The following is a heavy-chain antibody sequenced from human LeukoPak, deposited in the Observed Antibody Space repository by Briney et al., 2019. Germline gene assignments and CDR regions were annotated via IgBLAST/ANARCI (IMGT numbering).Heavy chain of an antibody. V-gene: IGHV3-48*01. Sequence: GGSLRLSCAASGFTFSSYSMNWVRQAPGKGLEWVSYISTSSSTIYYADSVKGRFTISRDNAKNSLYLQMNYLRAEDTAVYYCARGGDFSGRFDPWGRGTLVTVSS. J-gene: IGHJ5*02. D-gene: IGHD7-27*01. CDR3: ARGGDFSGRFDP. CDR1: GFTFSSYS. CDR2: ISTSSSTI.